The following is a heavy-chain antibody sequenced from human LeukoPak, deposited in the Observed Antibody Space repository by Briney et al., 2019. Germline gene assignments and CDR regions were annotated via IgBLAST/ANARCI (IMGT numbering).Heavy chain of an antibody. Sequence: SETLSLTCTVSGGSISSYYWSWIRQPPGKGLEWIGYIYYSGSTNYNPSLKSRVTISVDTSKNQFSLKLSSVTAADTAVYYCARGDPYGYCSGGSCYYWFDPWGQGTLVTVSS. V-gene: IGHV4-59*08. CDR2: IYYSGST. D-gene: IGHD2-15*01. CDR3: ARGDPYGYCSGGSCYYWFDP. CDR1: GGSISSYY. J-gene: IGHJ5*02.